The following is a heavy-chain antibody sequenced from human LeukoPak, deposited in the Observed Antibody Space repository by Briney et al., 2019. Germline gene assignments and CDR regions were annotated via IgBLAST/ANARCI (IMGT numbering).Heavy chain of an antibody. J-gene: IGHJ5*02. D-gene: IGHD2-2*01. V-gene: IGHV1-18*01. CDR2: ISAYNGNT. Sequence: GASVKLSCKASGYTFTSYGISSVRQSPGQGLEWMGWISAYNGNTNYAQKLQGRVTMTTDTSTSTAYMELRSLRSDDTAVYYCARDVMEYCSSTSCRKSLNWFDPWGQGTLVTVSS. CDR3: ARDVMEYCSSTSCRKSLNWFDP. CDR1: GYTFTSYG.